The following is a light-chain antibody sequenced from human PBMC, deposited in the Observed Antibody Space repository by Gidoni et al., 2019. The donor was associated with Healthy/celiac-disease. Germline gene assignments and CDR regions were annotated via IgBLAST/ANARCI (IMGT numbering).Light chain of an antibody. CDR1: SSNIGAGYD. CDR2: GNS. V-gene: IGLV1-40*01. J-gene: IGLJ2*01. Sequence: HSVLTQPPSVSGAPGQRVTISCTGSSSNIGAGYDVPWYQQLPGTAPKLLIYGNSNRPSGVPDRFSGSKSGTSASLAITGLQAEDEADYYCQSYDSSLSGYVVFGGGTKLTVL. CDR3: QSYDSSLSGYVV.